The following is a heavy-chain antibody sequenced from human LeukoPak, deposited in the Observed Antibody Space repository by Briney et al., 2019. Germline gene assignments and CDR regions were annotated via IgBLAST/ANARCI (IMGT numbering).Heavy chain of an antibody. V-gene: IGHV4-39*07. J-gene: IGHJ3*02. D-gene: IGHD3-10*01. CDR2: IYYTGNT. Sequence: PSETLSLTCSVSGVSISSSNSYWGWIRQPPGKGLEWIGSIYYTGNTYYNASLKSRVTISIDTSKNQFSLKLSSVTAADTAVYYCARASMVRDSVNAFDIWGQGTMVTVSS. CDR1: GVSISSSNSY. CDR3: ARASMVRDSVNAFDI.